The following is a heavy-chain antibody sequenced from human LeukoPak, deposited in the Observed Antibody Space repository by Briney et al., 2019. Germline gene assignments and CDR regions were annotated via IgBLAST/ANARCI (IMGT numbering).Heavy chain of an antibody. CDR3: ARQGVVPNKAGWYFDL. CDR2: FYYTGTI. Sequence: SDTLSLTCIVSGGSMSSTDHFWGWIRQPPGKGLEWIGSFYYTGTIFYSPSLESRGTISIDTSKNQFSLKIRSVTAADTAVYYCARQGVVPNKAGWYFDLWGRGALVTVSS. CDR1: GGSMSSTDHF. J-gene: IGHJ2*01. V-gene: IGHV4-39*01. D-gene: IGHD3-10*01.